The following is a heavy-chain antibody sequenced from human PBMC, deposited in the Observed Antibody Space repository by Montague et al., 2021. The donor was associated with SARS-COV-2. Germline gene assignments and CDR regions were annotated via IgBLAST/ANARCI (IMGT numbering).Heavy chain of an antibody. CDR3: ARDGDGYGYDFDY. CDR1: GYTFSGFY. D-gene: IGHD5-18*01. Sequence: SVKVSCKASGYTFSGFYIHWVRQAPGQGLEWMGRINPNSGDTKYPQMFQDRVTVTRGTSISTVYMELSRLTSDDTAVHYCARDGDGYGYDFDYWGQGSLVTVSS. CDR2: INPNSGDT. J-gene: IGHJ4*02. V-gene: IGHV1-2*06.